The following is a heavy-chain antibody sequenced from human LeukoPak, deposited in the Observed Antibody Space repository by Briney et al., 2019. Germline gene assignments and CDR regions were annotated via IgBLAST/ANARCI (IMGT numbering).Heavy chain of an antibody. CDR3: VRFSIGDFGAYVADC. Sequence: ASVKVSCKTSGYSFTAYYIQWVRRAPGQGLEWMGWINPKSGVAESAQRFQGRITLTRDTSINTAYMDLSSLRSDDTALYFCVRFSIGDFGAYVADCWGQGTLVTVSS. CDR1: GYSFTAYY. CDR2: INPKSGVA. D-gene: IGHD4-17*01. V-gene: IGHV1-2*02. J-gene: IGHJ4*02.